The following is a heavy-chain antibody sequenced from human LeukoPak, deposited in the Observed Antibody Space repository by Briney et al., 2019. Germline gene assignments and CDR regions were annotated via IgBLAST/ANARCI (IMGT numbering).Heavy chain of an antibody. CDR1: GGSINSGSYY. J-gene: IGHJ3*02. Sequence: PSETLSLTCTVSGGSINSGSYYWSWLRQPAGTGLEWMGHFYTSGHTSYNPSLKSRVTISVDTSKNQFSLKLSSVTATDTAVYYCARRPFPWLLWGDAFDIWGQGTMVTVSS. D-gene: IGHD3-3*01. V-gene: IGHV4-61*09. CDR2: FYTSGHT. CDR3: ARRPFPWLLWGDAFDI.